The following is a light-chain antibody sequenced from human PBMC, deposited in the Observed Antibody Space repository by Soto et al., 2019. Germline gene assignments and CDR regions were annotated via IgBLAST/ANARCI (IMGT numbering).Light chain of an antibody. J-gene: IGKJ3*01. CDR1: QNVLYKSNNRNY. Sequence: DIVMTQSPDSLAVSPGERATINCKSSQNVLYKSNNRNYLAWYQQKPGQPPKLLIYWASTRESGVPDRFSGSGSGTDFTLTIRGLQAEDVAVYYCQQYYTTPFTFGPGTKVDCK. CDR3: QQYYTTPFT. V-gene: IGKV4-1*01. CDR2: WAS.